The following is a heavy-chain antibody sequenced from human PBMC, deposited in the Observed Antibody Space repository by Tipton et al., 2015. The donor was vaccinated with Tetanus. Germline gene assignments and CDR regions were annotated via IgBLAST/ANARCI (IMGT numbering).Heavy chain of an antibody. CDR2: VNEDGSEK. Sequence: SLRLSCAASGFTFSNYYMSWVRQAPGKGLERVANVNEDGSEKYYVDSVKGRFTISRDNAKNSLYLQMNSLRAGDMAVYYCARDSNWAFGPWGQGTLVTVSS. CDR1: GFTFSNYY. CDR3: ARDSNWAFGP. D-gene: IGHD7-27*01. J-gene: IGHJ5*02. V-gene: IGHV3-7*01.